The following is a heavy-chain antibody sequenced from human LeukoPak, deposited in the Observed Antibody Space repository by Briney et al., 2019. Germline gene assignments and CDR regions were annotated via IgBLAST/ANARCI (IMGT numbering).Heavy chain of an antibody. CDR1: GYTFTGYY. CDR2: INPNSGGT. Sequence: GASVKVSCKASGYTFTGYYMHWVRQAPGQGLEWMGWINPNSGGTNYAQKFQGRVTMTRDTSISTAYMELSRLRSDDTAVYYCARAPLTVYYYYMDVWGKGTTVTVSS. J-gene: IGHJ6*03. CDR3: ARAPLTVYYYYMDV. D-gene: IGHD4-17*01. V-gene: IGHV1-2*02.